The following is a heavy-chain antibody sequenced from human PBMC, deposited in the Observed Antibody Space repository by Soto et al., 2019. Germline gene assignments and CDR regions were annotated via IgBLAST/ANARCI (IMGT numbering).Heavy chain of an antibody. CDR2: IKQDGSEK. J-gene: IGHJ6*02. D-gene: IGHD2-2*01. CDR1: GFTFSSYW. CDR3: ARDKTKGYCSSTSCYGGAYYYYYYGMDV. V-gene: IGHV3-7*03. Sequence: PGGYLRLSCAASGFTFSSYWMSWVRQAPGKGLEWVANIKQDGSEKYYVDSVKGRFTISRDNAKNSLYLQMNSLRAEDTAVYYCARDKTKGYCSSTSCYGGAYYYYYYGMDVWGQGTTVTVSS.